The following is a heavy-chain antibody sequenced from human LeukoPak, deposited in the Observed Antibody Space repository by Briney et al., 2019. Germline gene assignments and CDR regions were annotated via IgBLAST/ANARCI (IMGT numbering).Heavy chain of an antibody. V-gene: IGHV3-21*01. Sequence: GGSLRLSCAASGFTFSSYSMNWVRQAPGKGLEWVSSISSSSSYIYYADSVKGRFTISRDNAKNSLYLQMNSLRAEDTAVYYCARVLNGTSCCGGRFAKGYYYYYMDVWGKGTTVTISS. J-gene: IGHJ6*03. CDR2: ISSSSSYI. D-gene: IGHD2-2*01. CDR3: ARVLNGTSCCGGRFAKGYYYYYMDV. CDR1: GFTFSSYS.